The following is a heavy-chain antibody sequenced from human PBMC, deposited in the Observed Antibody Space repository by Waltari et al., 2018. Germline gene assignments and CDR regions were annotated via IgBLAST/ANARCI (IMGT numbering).Heavy chain of an antibody. CDR3: ARGRSAYGDYGSFDY. D-gene: IGHD4-17*01. Sequence: QVQLVQSGAEVQNPGSSLKDSCKASGGTFTSYAIAWVRRAPGQGLEWMGGIIPIFGTANYAQQFQGRVTITTDESTSTAYMELSSLRSEDTAVYYCARGRSAYGDYGSFDYWGQGTLVTVSS. V-gene: IGHV1-69*05. CDR1: GGTFTSYA. CDR2: IIPIFGTA. J-gene: IGHJ4*02.